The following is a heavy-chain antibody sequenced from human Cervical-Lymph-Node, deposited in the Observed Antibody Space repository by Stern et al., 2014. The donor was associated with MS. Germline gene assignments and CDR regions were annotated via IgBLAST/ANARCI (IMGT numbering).Heavy chain of an antibody. CDR3: AKPITMIVVAESSYFDY. J-gene: IGHJ4*02. V-gene: IGHV3-43*01. CDR2: ISWDGGST. Sequence: VQLVESGGAVVQPGGSLRLSCAASGFTFDDYTMHWVRQAPGKGLEWVSLISWDGGSTYYADSVKGRFTISRDNSKNSLYLQMNSLRTEDTALYYCAKPITMIVVAESSYFDYWGQGTLVTVSS. CDR1: GFTFDDYT. D-gene: IGHD3-22*01.